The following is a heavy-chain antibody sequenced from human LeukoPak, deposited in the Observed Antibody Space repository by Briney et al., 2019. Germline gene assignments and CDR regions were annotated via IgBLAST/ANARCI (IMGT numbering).Heavy chain of an antibody. V-gene: IGHV3-7*01. CDR3: ARDPAWGAIDY. Sequence: GGSLRLSCAVSGFSIRSSWMSWVRQTPGKGLEWVADMNEDGSGTYYVDSVKGRFTVSRDNAKNSLYLQMSSLRAEDTAVCYCARDPAWGAIDYWGQGTLVTVSS. CDR2: MNEDGSGT. J-gene: IGHJ4*02. CDR1: GFSIRSSW. D-gene: IGHD7-27*01.